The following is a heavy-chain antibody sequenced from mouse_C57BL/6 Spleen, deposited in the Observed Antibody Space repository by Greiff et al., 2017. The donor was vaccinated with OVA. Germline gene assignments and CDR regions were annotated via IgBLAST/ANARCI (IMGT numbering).Heavy chain of an antibody. CDR3: TTFTTVVGDYFDY. Sequence: VQLKQSGAELVRPGASVKLSCTASGFNIKDYYMHWVKQRPEQGLEWIGRIDPEDGDTEYAPKFQGKATMTADTSSNTAYLQLSSLTSEDTAVYYCTTFTTVVGDYFDYWGQGTTLTVSS. D-gene: IGHD1-1*01. V-gene: IGHV14-1*01. J-gene: IGHJ2*01. CDR2: IDPEDGDT. CDR1: GFNIKDYY.